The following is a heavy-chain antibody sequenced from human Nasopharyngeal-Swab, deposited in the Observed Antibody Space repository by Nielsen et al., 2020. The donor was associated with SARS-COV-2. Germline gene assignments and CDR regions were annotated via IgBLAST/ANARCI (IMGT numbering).Heavy chain of an antibody. CDR3: ARDVGLGSFDY. D-gene: IGHD2-15*01. CDR2: ISSSSSYI. J-gene: IGHJ4*02. V-gene: IGHV3-21*01. Sequence: ESLKISYAASGFTFSSYSMNWVRQAPGKGLEWVSSISSSSSYIYYADSVKGRFTISRDNAKNSLYLQMNSLRAEDTAVYYCARDVGLGSFDYWGQGTLVTVSS. CDR1: GFTFSSYS.